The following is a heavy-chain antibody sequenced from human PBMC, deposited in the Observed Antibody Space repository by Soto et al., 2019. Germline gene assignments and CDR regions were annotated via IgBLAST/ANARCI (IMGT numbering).Heavy chain of an antibody. CDR1: VVSISSGGYY. Sequence: SETLSLTCTFSVVSISSGGYYCSWIRQHPWKGLEWIGYIYYSGSTYYNPSLKSRVTISVDTSKNQFSLKLSSVTAADTAVYYCARERYSSYGMEVWGQGTTVSVSS. V-gene: IGHV4-31*03. D-gene: IGHD5-18*01. J-gene: IGHJ6*01. CDR3: ARERYSSYGMEV. CDR2: IYYSGST.